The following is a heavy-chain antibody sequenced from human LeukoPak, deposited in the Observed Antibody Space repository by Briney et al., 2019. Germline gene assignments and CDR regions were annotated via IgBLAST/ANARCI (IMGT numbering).Heavy chain of an antibody. CDR2: IKSDGSSA. CDR1: GFTFSSYW. V-gene: IGHV3-74*01. Sequence: GGSLRLSCAASGFTFSSYWMHWVRQAPGKGLVWVSRIKSDGSSASYADSGKGRFTISRDNAKNTLYLQMNSLRAEDTAVYYCARDLRTPSDTNIAIDYWGQGTLVTVSS. J-gene: IGHJ4*02. CDR3: ARDLRTPSDTNIAIDY. D-gene: IGHD4-23*01.